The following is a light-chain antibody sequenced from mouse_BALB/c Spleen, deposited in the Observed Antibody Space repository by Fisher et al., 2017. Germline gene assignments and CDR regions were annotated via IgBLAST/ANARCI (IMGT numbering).Light chain of an antibody. J-gene: IGKJ4*01. CDR1: SSVSY. CDR3: QQRSSYPFT. V-gene: IGKV4-55*01. Sequence: IVLTQSPAILSASPGEKVTMTCSASSSVSYMYWYQQKPGSSPRLLIYDTSNLASGVPVRFSGSGSGTSYSLTINSMEAEDAATYYCQQRSSYPFTFGSGTKLEIK. CDR2: DTS.